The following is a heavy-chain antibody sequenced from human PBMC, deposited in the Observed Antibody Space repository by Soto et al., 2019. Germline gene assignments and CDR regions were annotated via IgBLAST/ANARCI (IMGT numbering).Heavy chain of an antibody. CDR3: AKDGLLWFGEPRWFDY. Sequence: GGSLRLSCAASGFTFSSYAMSWVRQAPGKGLEWVSAISGSGGSTYYADSVKGRFTISRDNSKNTLYLQMNSLRAEDTAVYYCAKDGLLWFGEPRWFDYWGQGTLVTVSS. CDR2: ISGSGGST. CDR1: GFTFSSYA. J-gene: IGHJ4*02. D-gene: IGHD3-10*01. V-gene: IGHV3-23*01.